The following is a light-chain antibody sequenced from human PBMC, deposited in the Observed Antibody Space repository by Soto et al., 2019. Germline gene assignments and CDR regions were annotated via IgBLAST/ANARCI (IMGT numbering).Light chain of an antibody. J-gene: IGKJ5*01. Sequence: AIQVTQSPSSLSASVGDRVTITCRASQDIRGALAWYQQKPGKPPRLLIYDVSTLESGFPSRFSGSSSGTEFTLTISSLQSEDFGTYRCQQFNSYPITFGHGTRLEIK. V-gene: IGKV1-13*02. CDR2: DVS. CDR3: QQFNSYPIT. CDR1: QDIRGA.